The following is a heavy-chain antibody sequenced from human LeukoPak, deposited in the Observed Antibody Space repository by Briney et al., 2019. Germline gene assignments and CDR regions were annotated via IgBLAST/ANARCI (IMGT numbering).Heavy chain of an antibody. Sequence: PGGSLRLSCAASGFTFSSYAMSWVRQAPGKGLEYVSAISSNGGSTNYADSVKGRFTISRDNSKNTLSLQMGSLRAEDMAVYYCARVSSNNWFDCWGQGTLVTVSS. CDR3: ARVSSNNWFDC. CDR2: ISSNGGST. CDR1: GFTFSSYA. V-gene: IGHV3-64*02. J-gene: IGHJ5*01. D-gene: IGHD2-2*01.